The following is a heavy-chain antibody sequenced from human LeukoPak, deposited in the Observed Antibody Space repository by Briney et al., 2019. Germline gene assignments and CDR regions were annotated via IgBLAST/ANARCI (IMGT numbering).Heavy chain of an antibody. Sequence: GGSLRLSCAASGFTFSNYWMSWVRQAPGEGLEWVANIKQDGGDKDYVDSVKGRFTISRDNAKTSLYLQMNSLRAEDTAVYYCARSLLRRYFGYWGQGTLVTVSS. CDR3: ARSLLRRYFGY. V-gene: IGHV3-7*01. J-gene: IGHJ4*02. D-gene: IGHD1-26*01. CDR1: GFTFSNYW. CDR2: IKQDGGDK.